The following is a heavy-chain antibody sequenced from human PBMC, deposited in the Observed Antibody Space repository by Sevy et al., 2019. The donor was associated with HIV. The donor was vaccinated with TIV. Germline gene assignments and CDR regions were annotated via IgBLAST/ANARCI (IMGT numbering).Heavy chain of an antibody. CDR1: GFTFSLYV. CDR2: ISSDGSNE. J-gene: IGHJ6*02. D-gene: IGHD3-10*01. CDR3: ARDLPSAGTFPFYCYGMDV. Sequence: GGSLRLSCAASGFTFSLYVIHWVRQAPGRGLEWVAVISSDGSNEYYADSVKGRFTISRDNSKNTLYLQMNSLRAEDTALCFGARDLPSAGTFPFYCYGMDVWGQGTTVTVSS. V-gene: IGHV3-30*03.